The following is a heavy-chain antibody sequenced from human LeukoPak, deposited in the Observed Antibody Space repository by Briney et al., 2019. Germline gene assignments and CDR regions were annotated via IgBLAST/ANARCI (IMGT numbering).Heavy chain of an antibody. CDR1: GFKFDEYT. V-gene: IGHV3-43*01. CDR2: INWDGGST. Sequence: PGGSLRLSCAVSGFKFDEYTMYWVRQAPGKGLEWVSMINWDGGSTYYADSVQGRFTVSRDNTKNSLFLHMTSLQTEDTALYYCARLWRGYSSASPFFDSWGQGTLVTVSS. D-gene: IGHD6-19*01. CDR3: ARLWRGYSSASPFFDS. J-gene: IGHJ4*02.